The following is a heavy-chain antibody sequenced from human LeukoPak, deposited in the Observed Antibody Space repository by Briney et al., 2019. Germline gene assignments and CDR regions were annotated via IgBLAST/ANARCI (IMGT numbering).Heavy chain of an antibody. CDR1: GFTFSNAW. CDR2: IKSKTDGGTT. V-gene: IGHV3-15*01. CDR3: TTVKEWELLGGFDY. D-gene: IGHD1-26*01. Sequence: GGSLRLSCAASGFTFSNAWMSWVRQAPGKGLEWVGRIKSKTDGGTTDYAAPVKGRFTISRDDSKNTLYLQMNSLKTEDTAVYYCTTVKEWELLGGFDYWGQGTLVTVSS. J-gene: IGHJ4*02.